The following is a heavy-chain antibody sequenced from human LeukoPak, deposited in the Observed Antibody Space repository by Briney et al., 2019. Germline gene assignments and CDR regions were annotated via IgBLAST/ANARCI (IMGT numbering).Heavy chain of an antibody. CDR1: GYTLTELS. CDR3: ATMTTVTRDAFDI. J-gene: IGHJ3*02. CDR2: FDPEGGET. Sequence: ASVKVSCKVSGYTLTELSMHWVRQAPGKGLEWMGGFDPEGGETIYAQKFQGRVTMTEDTSTDTAYMELSSLRSEDTAVYYCATMTTVTRDAFDIWGQGTMVTVSS. D-gene: IGHD4-17*01. V-gene: IGHV1-24*01.